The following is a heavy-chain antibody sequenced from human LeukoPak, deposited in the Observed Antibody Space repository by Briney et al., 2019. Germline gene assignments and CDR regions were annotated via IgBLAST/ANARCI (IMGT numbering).Heavy chain of an antibody. CDR2: ISGSGGST. J-gene: IGHJ4*02. CDR1: GFTFSSYA. CDR3: ADGHALLWFGELPLDY. V-gene: IGHV3-23*01. D-gene: IGHD3-10*01. Sequence: GGSLRLSCAASGFTFSSYAMSWVRQAPGKGLEWVSAISGSGGSTYYADSVKGRFTISRDNSKNTLYLQMNSLRAEDTAVYYCADGHALLWFGELPLDYWGQGTLVTVSS.